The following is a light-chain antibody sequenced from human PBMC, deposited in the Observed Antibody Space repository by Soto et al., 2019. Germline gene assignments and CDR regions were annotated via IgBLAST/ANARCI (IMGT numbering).Light chain of an antibody. J-gene: IGLJ1*01. CDR1: SSNIGAGYD. V-gene: IGLV1-40*01. CDR3: QSYDSSLSGDV. CDR2: GNS. Sequence: QSVLTQPPSVSGAPGQRVTISCTGSSSNIGAGYDVHWYQQLPGTVPKVLIYGNSNRPSGVPDRFSGSKSGTSASLAITGLQAEDEADYYCQSYDSSLSGDVFGTGTKVTVL.